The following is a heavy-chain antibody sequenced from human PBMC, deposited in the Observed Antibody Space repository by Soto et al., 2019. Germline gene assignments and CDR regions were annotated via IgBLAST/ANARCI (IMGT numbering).Heavy chain of an antibody. CDR2: IYGSGAV. D-gene: IGHD3-10*01. CDR1: GFTVRGSA. Sequence: EVQLVESGGGLVQPGRSLRLSCAASGFTVRGSAMHWVRQVKGGGLEWVAGIYGSGAVGYVGAVRGRFTISRDVAKHSLHLQMHSLTSADTALYYCVGEILAGGADVWGQGSTVTVSS. V-gene: IGHV3-9*01. J-gene: IGHJ6*02. CDR3: VGEILAGGADV.